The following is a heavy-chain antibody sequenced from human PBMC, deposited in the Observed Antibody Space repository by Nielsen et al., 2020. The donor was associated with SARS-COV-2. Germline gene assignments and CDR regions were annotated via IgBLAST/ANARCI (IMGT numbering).Heavy chain of an antibody. Sequence: GESLKISCAASGFTFSSYAMNWVRQAPGKRLEWVSSIIASGVDTYYADSVKGRFTISRDNAKNTLYLQMNSLRAEDTAVYYCARLWDDGYYFDTGPYDYWGQGTLVTVSS. CDR2: IIASGVDT. CDR3: ARLWDDGYYFDTGPYDY. CDR1: GFTFSSYA. V-gene: IGHV3-23*01. J-gene: IGHJ4*02. D-gene: IGHD3-22*01.